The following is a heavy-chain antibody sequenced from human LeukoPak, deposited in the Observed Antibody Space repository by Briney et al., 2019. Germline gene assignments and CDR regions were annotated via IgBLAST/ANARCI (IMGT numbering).Heavy chain of an antibody. J-gene: IGHJ3*02. V-gene: IGHV3-53*01. CDR3: ARDVRWEGPLDI. D-gene: IGHD5-24*01. Sequence: TGGSLRLSCAASGFTVSSNYMSWVRQAPGKGLEWVSVIYSGGEIYYADSVKGRFTISRDNSKNTLHLQMNSLRAEDTAVYYCARDVRWEGPLDIWGQGSTVTVSS. CDR2: IYSGGEI. CDR1: GFTVSSNY.